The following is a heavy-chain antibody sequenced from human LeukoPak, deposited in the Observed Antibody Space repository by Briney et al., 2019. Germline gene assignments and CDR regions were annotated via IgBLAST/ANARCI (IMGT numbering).Heavy chain of an antibody. CDR1: GFTFSSYS. D-gene: IGHD2-2*01. J-gene: IGHJ6*02. Sequence: GGSLGLSCAASGFTFSSYSMNWVRQAPGKGLEWVSYISSSSSTIYYADSVKGRFTISRDNAKNSLYLQMNSLRDEDTAVYYCARSGVPAASRVYGMDVWGQGTTVTVSS. CDR2: ISSSSSTI. V-gene: IGHV3-48*02. CDR3: ARSGVPAASRVYGMDV.